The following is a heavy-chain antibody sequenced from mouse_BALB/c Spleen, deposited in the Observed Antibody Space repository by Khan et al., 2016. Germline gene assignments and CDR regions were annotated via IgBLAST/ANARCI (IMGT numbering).Heavy chain of an antibody. J-gene: IGHJ3*01. Sequence: EVQLQESGAELVKPGAPVKLSCTASGFNIKDTYMHWVKQRPEQGLEWIGRIDPANGNTQYDPKFQGKATITADTSSNTAYLQLSSLTSEDTAVDYGAHGNYGFAYWGQGTLVTVSA. CDR1: GFNIKDTY. V-gene: IGHV14-3*02. D-gene: IGHD2-1*01. CDR2: IDPANGNT. CDR3: AHGNYGFAY.